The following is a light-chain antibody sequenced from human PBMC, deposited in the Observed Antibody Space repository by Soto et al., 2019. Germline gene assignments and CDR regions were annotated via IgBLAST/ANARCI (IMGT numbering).Light chain of an antibody. Sequence: MVTPSPHALALSLGGRATINCKSSQSVLYSSNNKNYLAWYQQKPGQPPKALIYWASTRESGVPDRFSGSGSGTDFTLTISSLQAEDVAVYYCQQYYTTPCTFGEGTKVDIK. CDR2: WAS. J-gene: IGKJ1*01. CDR1: QSVLYSSNNKNY. V-gene: IGKV4-1*01. CDR3: QQYYTTPCT.